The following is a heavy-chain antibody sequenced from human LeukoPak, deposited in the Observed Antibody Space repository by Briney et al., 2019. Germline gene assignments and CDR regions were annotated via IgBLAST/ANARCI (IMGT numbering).Heavy chain of an antibody. CDR2: INTNTGNP. CDR1: GYTFTSYA. CDR3: ARDRFATGVYYYYYYGMDV. J-gene: IGHJ6*02. V-gene: IGHV7-4-1*02. D-gene: IGHD7-27*01. Sequence: ASVKVSCKASGYTFTSYAMNWVRQAPGQGLEWMGWINTNTGNPTYAQGFTGRFVFSLDTSVSTAYLQISSLKAEDTAVYYCARDRFATGVYYYYYYGMDVWGQGTTVTVSS.